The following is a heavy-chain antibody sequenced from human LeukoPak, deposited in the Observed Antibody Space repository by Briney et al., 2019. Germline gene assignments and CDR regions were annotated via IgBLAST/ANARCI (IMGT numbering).Heavy chain of an antibody. CDR1: GYSFTSYW. J-gene: IGHJ6*02. CDR3: ARSRPYASTHYCYGMDV. D-gene: IGHD4-17*01. V-gene: IGHV5-51*01. CDR2: IYPGDSDT. Sequence: GESLKISCKGSGYSFTSYWIGWVRQMPGKGLEWMGIIYPGDSDTRYSPSFQGQVTISADKSISTAYLQWSSLKASDTAMYYCARSRPYASTHYCYGMDVWGQGTTVTVSS.